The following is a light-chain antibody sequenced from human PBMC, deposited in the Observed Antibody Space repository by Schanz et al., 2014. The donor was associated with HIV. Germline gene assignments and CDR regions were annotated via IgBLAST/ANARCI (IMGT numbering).Light chain of an antibody. CDR1: GS. CDR2: DNI. Sequence: QSVLTQPPSLSGAPGQRVTISCTGSGSIHWYQQLPGTAPKLLIYDNINRPSGVPVRFSGSKSGTSASLAITGLQAEDEGDYYCQSYDSGPSGWVFGGGTKLTVL. V-gene: IGLV1-40*01. J-gene: IGLJ3*02. CDR3: QSYDSGPSGWV.